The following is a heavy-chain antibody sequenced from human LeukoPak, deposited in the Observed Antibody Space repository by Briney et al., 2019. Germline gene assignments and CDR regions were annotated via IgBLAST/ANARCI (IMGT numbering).Heavy chain of an antibody. V-gene: IGHV3-21*05. J-gene: IGHJ4*02. CDR1: GFTLRSSV. CDR2: ISSSSSYT. Sequence: PGGSLRLSCTASGFTLRSSVMSWVRQAPGKGLEWVSYISSSSSYTNYADSVKGRFTISRDNAKNSLYLQMNSLRAEDTAVYYCASGRYSNYFDYWGQGTLVTVSS. D-gene: IGHD4-11*01. CDR3: ASGRYSNYFDY.